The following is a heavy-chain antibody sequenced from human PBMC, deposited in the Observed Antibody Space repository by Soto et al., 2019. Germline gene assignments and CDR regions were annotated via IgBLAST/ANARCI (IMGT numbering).Heavy chain of an antibody. CDR3: ARAPYGSGSYGMDV. Sequence: EVQLVESGGGLVKPGGSLRLSCAASGFTFSSYSMNWVRQAPGKGLEWVSSISSSSSYIYYADSVKGRFTIPRDNAKNSLYLQMNSQRAEDTAVYYCARAPYGSGSYGMDVWGQGTTVTVSS. D-gene: IGHD3-10*01. J-gene: IGHJ6*02. V-gene: IGHV3-21*01. CDR1: GFTFSSYS. CDR2: ISSSSSYI.